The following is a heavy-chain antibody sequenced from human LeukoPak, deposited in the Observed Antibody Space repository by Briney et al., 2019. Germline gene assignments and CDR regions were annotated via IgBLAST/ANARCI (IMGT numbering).Heavy chain of an antibody. V-gene: IGHV3-30*02. Sequence: GGSLRLSCAASGFTFSSYGMHWVRQAPGKGLKWVAFIRYDGSNKYYADSVKGRFTISRDNSKKTLYLQMNSPRAEETAVYYCAKDRSYYDFWSGYYTPTEYYYYMDVWGKGTAVTVSS. CDR3: AKDRSYYDFWSGYYTPTEYYYYMDV. J-gene: IGHJ6*03. CDR2: IRYDGSNK. D-gene: IGHD3-3*01. CDR1: GFTFSSYG.